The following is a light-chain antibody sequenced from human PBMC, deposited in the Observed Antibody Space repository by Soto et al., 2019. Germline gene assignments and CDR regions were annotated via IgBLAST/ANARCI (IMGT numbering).Light chain of an antibody. V-gene: IGKV3-11*01. CDR3: QQRSNWPP. Sequence: EGVLTQTPATLSLYPGERATLSCRASLSVSSYLAWYQQKPGQAPRLLIYDASNRATGIPARFSGSGSGTDFTLTISSLEPEDFAVYYCQQRSNWPPFGQGTRLEI. J-gene: IGKJ5*01. CDR1: LSVSSY. CDR2: DAS.